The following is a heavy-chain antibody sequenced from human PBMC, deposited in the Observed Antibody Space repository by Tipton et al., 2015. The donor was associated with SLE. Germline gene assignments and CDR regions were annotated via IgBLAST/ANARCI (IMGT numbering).Heavy chain of an antibody. V-gene: IGHV4-59*11. D-gene: IGHD1-1*01. CDR3: ARDLEAFDI. CDR1: GGSISSHY. J-gene: IGHJ3*02. Sequence: LRLSCTVSGGSISSHYWSWIRQPPGKGLEWIGYIYYSGSTNYNPSLKSRVTIPVDTSKNQFSLKLSSVTAADPAVYYCARDLEAFDIWGQGTMVTVSS. CDR2: IYYSGST.